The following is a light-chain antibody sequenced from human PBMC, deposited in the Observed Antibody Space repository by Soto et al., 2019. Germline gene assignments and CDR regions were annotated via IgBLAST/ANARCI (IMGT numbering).Light chain of an antibody. V-gene: IGLV2-23*01. Sequence: QSALTQPASVSGSPGQSITISCTGTSSDAGNYNSVSWYQQHPGKAPKVIIYEDSTRPSGVSNRISGSKSGNTASLTISGLQAEDEADYYCCSYAGSSTSWVFGGGTQLTVL. CDR2: EDS. CDR3: CSYAGSSTSWV. CDR1: SSDAGNYNS. J-gene: IGLJ3*02.